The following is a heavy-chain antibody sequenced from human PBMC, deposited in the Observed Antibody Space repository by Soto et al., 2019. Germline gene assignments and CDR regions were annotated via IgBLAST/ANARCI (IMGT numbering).Heavy chain of an antibody. Sequence: ASVKVSCKASGGTFSSYAISWVRQAPGQGLEWMGGIIPIFGTANYAQKFQGRVTITADESTSTAYMELSSLRSEDTAVYYCASSLGESSGYEEGYYGMDVWGQGTTVTVSS. V-gene: IGHV1-69*13. J-gene: IGHJ6*02. CDR2: IIPIFGTA. CDR3: ASSLGESSGYEEGYYGMDV. D-gene: IGHD3-22*01. CDR1: GGTFSSYA.